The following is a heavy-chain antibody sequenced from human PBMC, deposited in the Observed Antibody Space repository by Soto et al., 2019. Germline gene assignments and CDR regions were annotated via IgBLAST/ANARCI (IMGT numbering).Heavy chain of an antibody. Sequence: SETLSLTCTVSGGSISSGDYYWSWIRQPPGKGLEWIGNIYYSGSTYYNPSLKSRVTISIDTPKNQFSLKLSSVTAADTAVYYCASRKSSPYFDYWGQGTLVTVSS. D-gene: IGHD3-10*01. V-gene: IGHV4-30-4*01. CDR2: IYYSGST. J-gene: IGHJ4*02. CDR1: GGSISSGDYY. CDR3: ASRKSSPYFDY.